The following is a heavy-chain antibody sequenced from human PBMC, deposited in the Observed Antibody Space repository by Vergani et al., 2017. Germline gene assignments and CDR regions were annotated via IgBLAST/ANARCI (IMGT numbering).Heavy chain of an antibody. CDR2: ISGRSNYI. CDR3: AKEGGGYCSGGTCYPEY. CDR1: GFSFSTYS. Sequence: EVQLQESGGGLVKPGGSLRVSCAASGFSFSTYSINWVRQAPGKGLEWVSSISGRSNYIYYADSLKGRFTISRDNSKNTLYLPMKSLRPEDTAVYYCAKEGGGYCSGGTCYPEYWGQGTLVIVSS. J-gene: IGHJ4*02. V-gene: IGHV3-21*01. D-gene: IGHD2-15*01.